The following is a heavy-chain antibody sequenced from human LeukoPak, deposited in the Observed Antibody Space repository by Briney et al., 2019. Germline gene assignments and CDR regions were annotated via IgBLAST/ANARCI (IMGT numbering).Heavy chain of an antibody. CDR3: AKVALLYYYDSSGSPSSAFDI. J-gene: IGHJ3*02. V-gene: IGHV3-53*01. D-gene: IGHD3-22*01. Sequence: SGGSLRLSCTVSGFTVSSNSMSWVRQAPGKGLEWVSFIYSDNTHYSDSVKGRFTISRDNSKNTLYLQMNSLRAEDTALYYCAKVALLYYYDSSGSPSSAFDIWGQGTMVTVSS. CDR1: GFTVSSNS. CDR2: IYSDNT.